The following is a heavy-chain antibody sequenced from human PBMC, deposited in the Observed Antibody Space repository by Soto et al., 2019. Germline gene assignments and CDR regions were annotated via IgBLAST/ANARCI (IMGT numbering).Heavy chain of an antibody. CDR2: VAYDGRSK. V-gene: IGHV3-30*04. D-gene: IGHD2-15*01. J-gene: IGHJ6*02. CDR1: GFTFSDYA. CDR3: ARDDILVRAGGSYIYGMDV. Sequence: QVQLVESGGGVVQPGRSLRLSCAASGFTFSDYAMHWVRQAPGKGLEWVAVVAYDGRSKYYADSVKGRFTISRDNSRTTVYLQMNSLRAEDTAMYYCARDDILVRAGGSYIYGMDVWGHGTLVTVSS.